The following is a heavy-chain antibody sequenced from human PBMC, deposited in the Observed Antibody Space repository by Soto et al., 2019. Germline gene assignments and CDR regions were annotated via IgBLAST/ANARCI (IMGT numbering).Heavy chain of an antibody. Sequence: EVQLLESGGGLVQPGGSLRLSCAASGFTFSSYAMSWVRQAPGKGLEWVSAISGSGGSTYYADSVKGRFTISRDNSKKTLYVQMKSLRAADKAVYYCAKDKDYSNYYYYYYMDVWGKGTTLTVSS. V-gene: IGHV3-23*01. CDR3: AKDKDYSNYYYYYYMDV. CDR1: GFTFSSYA. D-gene: IGHD4-4*01. CDR2: ISGSGGST. J-gene: IGHJ6*03.